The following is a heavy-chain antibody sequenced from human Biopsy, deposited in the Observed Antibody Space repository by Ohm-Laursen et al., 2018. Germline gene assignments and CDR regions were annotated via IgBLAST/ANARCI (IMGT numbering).Heavy chain of an antibody. D-gene: IGHD3-9*01. CDR3: ARVPAYPSIDGYYGLDL. Sequence: ASVKASCKASGYTFAAYYLHWVRQAPGHGLEWMGWINPNSGNANYAQSFQGRLTVTRDTSISIAYMELTSLTFDDTAIYYFARVPAYPSIDGYYGLDLWGQGTTVIVSS. CDR1: GYTFAAYY. J-gene: IGHJ6*02. CDR2: INPNSGNA. V-gene: IGHV1-2*02.